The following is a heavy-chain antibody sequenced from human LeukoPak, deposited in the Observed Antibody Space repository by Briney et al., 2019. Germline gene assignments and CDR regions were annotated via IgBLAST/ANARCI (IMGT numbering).Heavy chain of an antibody. J-gene: IGHJ6*03. CDR2: INPNSGGT. D-gene: IGHD6-19*01. CDR3: ARNGAVAGGQYYYMDV. V-gene: IGHV1-2*02. CDR1: GYTFTGNY. Sequence: ASVKVSCKASGYTFTGNYMHWVRQAPGQGLEWMGWINPNSGGTKYTQKFQGRVTLTRDTSISTAYMELSRLRSDDTAVYYCARNGAVAGGQYYYMDVWGKGTTVTVSS.